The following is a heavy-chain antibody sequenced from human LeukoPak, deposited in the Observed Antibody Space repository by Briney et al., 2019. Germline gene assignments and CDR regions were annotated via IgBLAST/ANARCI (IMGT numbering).Heavy chain of an antibody. V-gene: IGHV3-21*04. J-gene: IGHJ6*02. CDR2: ISSSSSYI. CDR3: AKVPVAGTNYYYYGMDV. Sequence: GGSLRLSCAASGFTFSSYSMNWVRQAPGKGLEWVSSISSSSSYIYYADSVKGRFTISRDNAKNSLYLQMNSLRAEDTALYYCAKVPVAGTNYYYYGMDVWGQGTTVTVSS. D-gene: IGHD6-19*01. CDR1: GFTFSSYS.